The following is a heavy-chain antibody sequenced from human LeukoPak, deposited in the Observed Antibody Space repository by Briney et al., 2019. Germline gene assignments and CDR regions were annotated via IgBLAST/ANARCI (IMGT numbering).Heavy chain of an antibody. V-gene: IGHV1-46*01. CDR2: INPSGGST. CDR3: ARGPTTEGYFDY. D-gene: IGHD4-17*01. J-gene: IGHJ4*02. Sequence: GASVKVSYKASGYTFTSYYMHWVRQAPGQGLEWMGIINPSGGSTSYAQKFQGRVTMTRDMSTSTVYMELSSLRSEDTAVYYCARGPTTEGYFDYWGQGTLVTVSS. CDR1: GYTFTSYY.